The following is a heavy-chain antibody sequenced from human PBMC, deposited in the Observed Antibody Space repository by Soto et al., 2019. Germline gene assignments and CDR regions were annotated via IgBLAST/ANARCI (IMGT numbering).Heavy chain of an antibody. D-gene: IGHD1-7*01. CDR2: ISSSSSTI. Sequence: LRLSCAASGFTFSSYSMNWVRQAPGKGLEWVSYISSSSSTIYYADSVKGRFTISRDNAKNSLYLQMNSLRDEDTAVYYCARDWVDRRGTTEEYFQHWGQGTLVTVSS. V-gene: IGHV3-48*02. J-gene: IGHJ1*01. CDR3: ARDWVDRRGTTEEYFQH. CDR1: GFTFSSYS.